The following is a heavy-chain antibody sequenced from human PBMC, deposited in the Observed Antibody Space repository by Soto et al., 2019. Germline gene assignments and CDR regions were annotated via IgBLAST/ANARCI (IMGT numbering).Heavy chain of an antibody. CDR2: ISPSTGHI. Sequence: EVHLVESGGGLVKPGGSLRLSCAVSGFTFSSCTMNWVRQAPGKGLEWVSSISPSTGHIYYADSVKGRFTISRDNAKNSLMLQRNSLRAEDTAAYSCSGCSGGACHKNYGMDVWGQGTTVTVSS. CDR1: GFTFSSCT. D-gene: IGHD2-15*01. J-gene: IGHJ6*02. CDR3: SGCSGGACHKNYGMDV. V-gene: IGHV3-21*01.